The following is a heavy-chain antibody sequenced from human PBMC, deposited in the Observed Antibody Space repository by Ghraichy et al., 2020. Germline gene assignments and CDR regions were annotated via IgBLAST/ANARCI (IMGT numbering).Heavy chain of an antibody. CDR2: INTNTGNP. V-gene: IGHV7-4-1*02. Sequence: ASVKVSCKASGYTFTTYAMNWFRQARVQVLEWMGWINTNTGNPTYAQGFTGRFVFSLDTSVSTAYLQISSLKAEDTAVYYCARDPITMIVVGPLDDAFDIWGQGIIVTVSS. J-gene: IGHJ3*02. D-gene: IGHD3-22*01. CDR3: ARDPITMIVVGPLDDAFDI. CDR1: GYTFTTYA.